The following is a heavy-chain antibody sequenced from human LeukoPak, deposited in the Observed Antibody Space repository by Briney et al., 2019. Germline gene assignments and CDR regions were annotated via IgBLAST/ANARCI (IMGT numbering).Heavy chain of an antibody. Sequence: SETLSLTCTVSGGSISSYYWSWIRQPPGKGLEWIGYIYYSGSTNYNPSPKSRVTMSVDTSKNQFSLKLSSVTAADTAVYYCARDHGSSSWTRRFDPWGQGTLVTVSS. CDR2: IYYSGST. V-gene: IGHV4-59*12. CDR3: ARDHGSSSWTRRFDP. CDR1: GGSISSYY. D-gene: IGHD6-13*01. J-gene: IGHJ5*02.